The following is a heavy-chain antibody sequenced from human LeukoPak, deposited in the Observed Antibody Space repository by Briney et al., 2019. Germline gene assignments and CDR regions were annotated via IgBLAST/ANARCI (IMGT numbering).Heavy chain of an antibody. CDR3: ARVSSVWMKDYYYFMDV. D-gene: IGHD5-12*01. Sequence: PSETLSLTCAVYGGSFSGYYWSWIRQPPGKGLEWIGTIYYTGSTYYNSSLQSRVSISVDTSKNQFSLKLSSVTAADTAVYYCARVSSVWMKDYYYFMDVWGKGTTVTVSS. J-gene: IGHJ6*03. CDR1: GGSFSGYY. CDR2: IYYTGST. V-gene: IGHV4-34*01.